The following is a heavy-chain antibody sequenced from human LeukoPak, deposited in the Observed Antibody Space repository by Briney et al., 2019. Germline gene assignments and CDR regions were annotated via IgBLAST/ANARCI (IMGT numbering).Heavy chain of an antibody. D-gene: IGHD2-2*01. CDR1: GFTFSGSA. J-gene: IGHJ4*02. V-gene: IGHV3-73*01. CDR3: SYCSSTSCHLDY. Sequence: GGSLRLSCAASGFTFSGSAMHWVRQASGKGLEWVGRIRSKANSYATACAASVKGRFTISRDDSKNTAYLQMNSLKTEDTAVYYCSYCSSTSCHLDYWGQGTLVTVSS. CDR2: IRSKANSYAT.